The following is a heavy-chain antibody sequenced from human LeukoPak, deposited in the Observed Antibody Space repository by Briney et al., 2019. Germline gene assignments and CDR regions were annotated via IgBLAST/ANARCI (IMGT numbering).Heavy chain of an antibody. Sequence: GRSLRLSCAASGFPLSSYGMHWVREPQGEGLEWVAVISHDGSKKYSAESVKGRFTISRDNSKNTLYLQMNSLRAEDTAVYYCAREGNAFDIWGQGTMVTVSS. J-gene: IGHJ3*02. V-gene: IGHV3-30*03. CDR3: AREGNAFDI. CDR2: ISHDGSKK. CDR1: GFPLSSYG.